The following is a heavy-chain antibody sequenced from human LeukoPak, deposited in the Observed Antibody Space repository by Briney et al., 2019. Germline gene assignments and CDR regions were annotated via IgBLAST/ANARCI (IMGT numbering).Heavy chain of an antibody. V-gene: IGHV3-23*01. CDR3: AKDRTYSSGWAFDY. CDR2: ISGSGGST. CDR1: GFTFGDYF. Sequence: PGRSLRLSCTASGFTFGDYFMSWVRQAPGKGLEWVSAISGSGGSTYYADSVKGRFTISRDNSTNTLYLQMNSLRAEDTAVYYCAKDRTYSSGWAFDYWGQGTLVTVSS. D-gene: IGHD6-19*01. J-gene: IGHJ4*02.